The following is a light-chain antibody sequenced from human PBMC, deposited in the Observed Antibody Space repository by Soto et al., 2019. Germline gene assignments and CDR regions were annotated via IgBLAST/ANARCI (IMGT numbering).Light chain of an antibody. CDR2: RNN. V-gene: IGLV1-47*01. CDR1: SSNIGSNY. J-gene: IGLJ1*01. CDR3: AAWDDSLSGPGV. Sequence: QCVLTQPPSASGTPGQRVTISCSGRSSNIGSNYGYWYQQLPGTASKLLIYRNNQRPSGVPDRFSGSKSGTSASLDISGLRSEDEADYYCAAWDDSLSGPGVFGTGTKLTV.